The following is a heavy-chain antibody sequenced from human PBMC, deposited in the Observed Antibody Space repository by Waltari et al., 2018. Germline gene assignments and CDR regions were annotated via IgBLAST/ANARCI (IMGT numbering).Heavy chain of an antibody. CDR1: GDSISSNGVA. D-gene: IGHD2-15*01. CDR2: TYYRSNWYN. J-gene: IGHJ4*02. Sequence: QVQLQQSGPELVKHSQTLSLTCDISGDSISSNGVAWNWIRQSPSRGLEWLGRTYYRSNWYNDYAVSVKSRITINPDTSKNQFSLQLNSVTPDDTALYYCARGRNSGFDYWGQGTLVTVSS. CDR3: ARGRNSGFDY. V-gene: IGHV6-1*01.